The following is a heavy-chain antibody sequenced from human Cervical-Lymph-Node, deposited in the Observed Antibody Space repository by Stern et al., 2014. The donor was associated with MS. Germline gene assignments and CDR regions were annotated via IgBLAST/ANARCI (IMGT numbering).Heavy chain of an antibody. Sequence: VQLQQSGPELKRPAGTLKITCDASGDSFTCCWLGWGARMPPGRLDWIGIIFPGGSYIRHTPSFQGQVTIPADKSSSTASLQWNNLKASDPAIYYCARQRYFDYWGQGTLVTVSS. V-gene: IGHV5-51*01. CDR1: GDSFTCCW. CDR2: IFPGGSYI. J-gene: IGHJ4*02. CDR3: ARQRYFDY.